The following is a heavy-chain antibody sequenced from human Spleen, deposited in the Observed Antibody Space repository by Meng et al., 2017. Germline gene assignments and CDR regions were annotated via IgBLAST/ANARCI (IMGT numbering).Heavy chain of an antibody. CDR1: GLTLSVSD. Sequence: GGSLRLSCVVSGLTLSVSDVHWVRQSSGKGLEWVGRITNTYATTYGASVKGRFSISRDNSKNTAFLQMNRLQTEDTALYYCTVYTTGHMWGQGTMVTVSS. J-gene: IGHJ3*02. CDR3: TVYTTGHM. D-gene: IGHD2-8*01. CDR2: ITNTYAT. V-gene: IGHV3-73*01.